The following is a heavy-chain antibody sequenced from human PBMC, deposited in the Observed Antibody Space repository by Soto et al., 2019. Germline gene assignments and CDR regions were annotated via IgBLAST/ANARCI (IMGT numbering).Heavy chain of an antibody. J-gene: IGHJ4*02. Sequence: QVQLQQWGAGLLKPSETLSLTCAVYGGSFSGYYWSWIRQPPGKGLEWIGDINHSGSTNYNPSLKSRVTISVDTSKNQFSLKLSSVTAADTAVYYCARVGSLSYLRWGQGTLVTVSS. CDR3: ARVGSLSYLR. V-gene: IGHV4-34*01. D-gene: IGHD3-16*01. CDR1: GGSFSGYY. CDR2: INHSGST.